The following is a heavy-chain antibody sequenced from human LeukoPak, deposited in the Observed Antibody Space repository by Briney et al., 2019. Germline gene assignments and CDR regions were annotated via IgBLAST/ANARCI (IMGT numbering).Heavy chain of an antibody. Sequence: PGGSLRLSCVASGFTFSSYSMNWVRQAPGKGLEWVSSISSSSSYIYYADSVKGRFTISRDNAKNSLYLQMNSLRAEDTAVYYCAREVHSSSWLPLTDPRYYYYYYMDVWGKGTTVTVSS. CDR1: GFTFSSYS. CDR3: AREVHSSSWLPLTDPRYYYYYYMDV. D-gene: IGHD6-13*01. CDR2: ISSSSSYI. J-gene: IGHJ6*03. V-gene: IGHV3-21*01.